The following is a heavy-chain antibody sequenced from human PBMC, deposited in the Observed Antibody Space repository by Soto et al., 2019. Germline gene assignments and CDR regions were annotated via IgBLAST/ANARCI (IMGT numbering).Heavy chain of an antibody. V-gene: IGHV3-9*01. J-gene: IGHJ4*02. CDR2: ISWNTGTI. Sequence: EVQLVESGGGLVQPGRSLRLSCAASGFIFGDYAMHWVRQAPGKGLEWVSGISWNTGTIGHVDSVKGRFTISRDNAKNALYLQMNSLRPEDTALYYCAKDMEAGTTGKLVNWGQGSLVTVSS. D-gene: IGHD2-15*01. CDR3: AKDMEAGTTGKLVN. CDR1: GFIFGDYA.